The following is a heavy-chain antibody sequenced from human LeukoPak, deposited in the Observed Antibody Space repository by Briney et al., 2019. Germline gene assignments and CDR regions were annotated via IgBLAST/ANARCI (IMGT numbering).Heavy chain of an antibody. V-gene: IGHV4-59*10. CDR1: GGSFSGYY. J-gene: IGHJ6*03. Sequence: PSETLSLTCAVYGGSFSGYYWSWIRQPPGKGLEWIGRIYTSGSTNYSPSLKSRVTISVDTSKNQFSLKLSSVTAADTAVYYCARSVRGAMSGYYYYMDVWGKGTTVTISS. CDR3: ARSVRGAMSGYYYYMDV. D-gene: IGHD3-10*01. CDR2: IYTSGST.